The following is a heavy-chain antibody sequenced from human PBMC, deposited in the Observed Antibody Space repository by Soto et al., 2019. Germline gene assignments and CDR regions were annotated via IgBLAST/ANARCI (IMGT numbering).Heavy chain of an antibody. CDR2: IYYSGST. CDR1: GGSISSSSYY. CDR3: AKSNGDFLDY. J-gene: IGHJ4*02. Sequence: SETLSLTCTVSGGSISSSSYYWGWIRQPPGKGLEWIGYIYYSGSTNYNPSLKSRVTISVDTSKNQFSLKLSSVTAADTAVYYCAKSNGDFLDYWGQGTLVTVSS. D-gene: IGHD4-17*01. V-gene: IGHV4-61*05.